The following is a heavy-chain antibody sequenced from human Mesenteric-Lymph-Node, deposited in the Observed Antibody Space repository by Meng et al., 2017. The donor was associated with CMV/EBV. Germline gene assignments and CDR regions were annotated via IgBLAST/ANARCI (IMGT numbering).Heavy chain of an antibody. CDR3: AREGVGATTYSLYYFDY. Sequence: GESLKISCAASGFTFSSYEMNWVRQAPGKGLEWVSYISSGYRTYYADSVKGRFTISRDNSKNTLYLQTNSLRAEDTAVYYCAREGVGATTYSLYYFDYWGQGTLVTVSS. D-gene: IGHD1-26*01. CDR1: GFTFSSYE. V-gene: IGHV3-48*03. J-gene: IGHJ4*02. CDR2: ISSGYRT.